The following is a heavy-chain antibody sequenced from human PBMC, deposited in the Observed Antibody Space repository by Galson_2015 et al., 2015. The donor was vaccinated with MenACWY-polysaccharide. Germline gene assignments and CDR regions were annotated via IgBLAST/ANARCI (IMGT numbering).Heavy chain of an antibody. CDR1: GFTFSNSW. CDR3: TRQGDVIDY. V-gene: IGHV3-73*01. D-gene: IGHD3-16*01. Sequence: SLRLSCAASGFTFSNSWMTWVRQAPGKGLEWVGYIRSKAKDYATAYAESVKGRFTISRDESKNTAYLQMDSLKTEDTAVYYCTRQGDVIDYWGQGTLVTVSS. CDR2: IRSKAKDYAT. J-gene: IGHJ4*02.